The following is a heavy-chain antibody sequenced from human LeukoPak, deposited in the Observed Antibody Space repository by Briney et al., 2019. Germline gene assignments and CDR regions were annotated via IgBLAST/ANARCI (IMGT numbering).Heavy chain of an antibody. D-gene: IGHD6-19*01. CDR3: ARGRQWLVDY. CDR2: ISYDGSNK. J-gene: IGHJ4*02. Sequence: GGSLRLSCAASGFTFSSYAMHWARQAPGKGLEWVAVISYDGSNKYYADSVKGRFTISRDNSKNTLYLQMNSLRAEDTAVYYCARGRQWLVDYWGQGTLVTVSS. V-gene: IGHV3-30-3*01. CDR1: GFTFSSYA.